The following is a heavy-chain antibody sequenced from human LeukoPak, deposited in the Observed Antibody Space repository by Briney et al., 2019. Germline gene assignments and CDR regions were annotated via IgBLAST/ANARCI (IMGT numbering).Heavy chain of an antibody. CDR2: IYYSGST. CDR1: GGSMSPYH. Sequence: SETLSLTCTVSGGSMSPYHWGWIRQPPGKGLEWIGYIYYSGSTNYNPSLKSRVTISVDTSKNQFSLKLSSVTAADTAVYYCARGFVASYWGQGTLVTVSS. V-gene: IGHV4-59*01. CDR3: ARGFVASY. J-gene: IGHJ4*02. D-gene: IGHD3-10*01.